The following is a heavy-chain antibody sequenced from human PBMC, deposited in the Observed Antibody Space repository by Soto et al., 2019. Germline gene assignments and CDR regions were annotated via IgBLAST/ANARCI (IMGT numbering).Heavy chain of an antibody. D-gene: IGHD6-13*01. Sequence: GGSLRLSCAASGFTFSSYGMHWVRQAPGKGLEWVAVIWYDGSNKYYADSVKGRFTISRDNSKNTLYLQMNSLRAEDTAVYYCARGSSKPAAGLYYFDYWGQGTLVTVSS. CDR1: GFTFSSYG. J-gene: IGHJ4*02. V-gene: IGHV3-33*01. CDR3: ARGSSKPAAGLYYFDY. CDR2: IWYDGSNK.